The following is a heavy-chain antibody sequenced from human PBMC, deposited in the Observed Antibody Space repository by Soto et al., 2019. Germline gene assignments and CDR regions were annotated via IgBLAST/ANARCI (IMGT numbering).Heavy chain of an antibody. D-gene: IGHD4-17*01. Sequence: GGSLRLSCAASGFTFSSYRMHWVRQAPGKGLVWVSRINSDGSSTSYADSVKGRFTISRDNAKNTLYLQMNSLRAEDTAVYYCARPTTVTNNWFDPWGQGTLVTVSS. V-gene: IGHV3-74*01. CDR2: INSDGSST. CDR3: ARPTTVTNNWFDP. J-gene: IGHJ5*02. CDR1: GFTFSSYR.